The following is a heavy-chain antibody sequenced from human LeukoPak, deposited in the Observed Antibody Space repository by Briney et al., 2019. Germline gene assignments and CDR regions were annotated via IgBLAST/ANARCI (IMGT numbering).Heavy chain of an antibody. J-gene: IGHJ3*02. V-gene: IGHV4-34*01. D-gene: IGHD5/OR15-5a*01. CDR2: INHSGST. CDR3: AMSSGTFNI. Sequence: PSETLSLTCAVYGGSLSGYYWSWIRQPPGKGLEWIGEINHSGSTKYNPSPKSRVTISIDTSKNQFSLKLSSVTAADTAMYFCAMSSGTFNIWGQGTMVTVSS. CDR1: GGSLSGYY.